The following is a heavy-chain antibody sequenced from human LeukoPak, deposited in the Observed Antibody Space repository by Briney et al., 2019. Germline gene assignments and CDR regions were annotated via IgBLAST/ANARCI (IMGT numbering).Heavy chain of an antibody. CDR3: TTGELPDN. J-gene: IGHJ4*02. CDR2: IKGKTDGGTT. D-gene: IGHD1-26*01. V-gene: IGHV3-15*01. Sequence: SGGSLRLSCAASGFSFTDAWMTWVRQAPGKGLEWVGRIKGKTDGGTTDYAAPVKGRFTISRDDSKNMLYLQMNSLKTEDTAVYYCTTGELPDNWGQGTLVTVSS. CDR1: GFSFTDAW.